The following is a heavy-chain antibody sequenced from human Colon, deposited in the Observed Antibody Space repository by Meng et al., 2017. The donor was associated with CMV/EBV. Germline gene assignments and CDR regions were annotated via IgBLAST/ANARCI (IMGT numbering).Heavy chain of an antibody. D-gene: IGHD3-10*01. CDR1: GFTFSDYY. CDR2: ISSSGSTI. CDR3: ARDGLTMVRGSDVYYYYYGMDV. J-gene: IGHJ6*02. Sequence: GGSLRPSCAASGFTFSDYYMSWIRQAPGKGLEWVSYISSSGSTIYYADSVKGRFTISRDNAKNSLYLQLNGLRAEDTAVYYCARDGLTMVRGSDVYYYYYGMDVWGQGTTVTVSS. V-gene: IGHV3-11*01.